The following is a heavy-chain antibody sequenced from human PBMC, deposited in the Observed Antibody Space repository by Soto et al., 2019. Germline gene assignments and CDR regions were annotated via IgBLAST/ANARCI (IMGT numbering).Heavy chain of an antibody. D-gene: IGHD3-22*01. J-gene: IGHJ6*02. V-gene: IGHV3-30-3*01. CDR1: GFTFSSYA. CDR2: ISYDGSNK. Sequence: LRLSCAASGFTFSSYAIHWVRQSPGKGLEWVAVISYDGSNKYYADSVKGRFTISRDNSKNTLYLQMNSLRAEDTAVYYCARDSLYYYDSSGYVIYYYYYGMDVWGQGTTVTVSS. CDR3: ARDSLYYYDSSGYVIYYYYYGMDV.